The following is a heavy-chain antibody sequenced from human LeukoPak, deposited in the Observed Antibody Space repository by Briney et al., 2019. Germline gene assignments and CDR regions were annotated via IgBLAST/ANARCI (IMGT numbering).Heavy chain of an antibody. CDR2: ISGSGGST. Sequence: PGASLRLSCAASGFTFSSYAMSWVRQAPGKGLEWVSAISGSGGSTYYADSVKGRFTISRDNSKNMLYLQMNSLRAEDTAVYYCAKDRASSGWYGAHDYWGQGTLVTVSS. V-gene: IGHV3-23*01. CDR3: AKDRASSGWYGAHDY. D-gene: IGHD6-19*01. J-gene: IGHJ4*02. CDR1: GFTFSSYA.